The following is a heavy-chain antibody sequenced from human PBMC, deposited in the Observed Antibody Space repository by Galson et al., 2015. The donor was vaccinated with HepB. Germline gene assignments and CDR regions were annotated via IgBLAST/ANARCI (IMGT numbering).Heavy chain of an antibody. CDR1: GFTFSSYW. D-gene: IGHD2-21*02. CDR3: ARRTFGYCGSDCDDVNWYFDL. CDR2: IKQDGSEK. V-gene: IGHV3-7*03. Sequence: SLRLSCAASGFTFSSYWMSWVRQAPGKGLEWVANIKQDGSEKYYVDSVKGRFTISRDNAKNSLYLQMNSLRAEDTAVYYCARRTFGYCGSDCDDVNWYFDLWGRGTLVTVSS. J-gene: IGHJ2*01.